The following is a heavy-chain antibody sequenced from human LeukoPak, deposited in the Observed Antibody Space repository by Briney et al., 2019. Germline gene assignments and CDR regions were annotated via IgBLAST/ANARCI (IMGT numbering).Heavy chain of an antibody. CDR2: IKEDGSEK. CDR1: GFTFSSYA. J-gene: IGHJ6*03. CDR3: TRDFQGRYHYHMDV. Sequence: PGGSLRLSCAASGFTFSSYAMTWVRKAPGRGLEWVANIKEDGSEKYYVDSVKGRLTIYRDNAKNSLYLQMNSLRAEDTAVYYCTRDFQGRYHYHMDVWGKGTTVTVSS. V-gene: IGHV3-7*01. D-gene: IGHD3-10*01.